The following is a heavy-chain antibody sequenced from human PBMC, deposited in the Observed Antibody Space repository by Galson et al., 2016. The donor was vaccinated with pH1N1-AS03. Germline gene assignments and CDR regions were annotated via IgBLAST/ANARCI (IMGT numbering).Heavy chain of an antibody. J-gene: IGHJ5*02. V-gene: IGHV5-51*01. CDR2: IYARDSDV. D-gene: IGHD2/OR15-2a*01. CDR1: GFTFTNYW. Sequence: QSGAEVKKPGESLRISCRASGFTFTNYWIGWVRQLPGKGLEWMGIIYARDSDVRYNPSFQGQVTFSVDESIDTAYMQWSSLRASDTAMYSCARHGEPSTLSAWFDPWGQGTLVTASS. CDR3: ARHGEPSTLSAWFDP.